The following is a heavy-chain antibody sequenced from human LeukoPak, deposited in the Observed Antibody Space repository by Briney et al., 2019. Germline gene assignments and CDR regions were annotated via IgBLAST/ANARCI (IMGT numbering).Heavy chain of an antibody. CDR3: AKDLSYGSLWFDP. Sequence: GGSLRLSCAASGFTFSNYGMHWVRQAPGKGLEWVVLIWYDGSRTNYVDSVMGRFTISRDSSKNTLYLQMDNLRVEDTAVYFCAKDLSYGSLWFDPWGQGTLVTVSS. D-gene: IGHD3-10*01. CDR1: GFTFSNYG. CDR2: IWYDGSRT. J-gene: IGHJ5*02. V-gene: IGHV3-33*06.